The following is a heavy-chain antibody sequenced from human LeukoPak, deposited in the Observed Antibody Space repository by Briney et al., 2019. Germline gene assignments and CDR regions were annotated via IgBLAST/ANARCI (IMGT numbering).Heavy chain of an antibody. D-gene: IGHD1-26*01. V-gene: IGHV3-49*04. CDR1: GFTFGDYA. Sequence: PGGSLRLSCTASGFTFGDYAMSWVRQAPGKGLEWVGFIRSKAYGRTTEYAASVKGRFTISRDDSKSIAYLQMNSLKTEDTAVYYCTRTWELLLAYDYWGQGTLVTVSS. CDR3: TRTWELLLAYDY. J-gene: IGHJ4*02. CDR2: IRSKAYGRTT.